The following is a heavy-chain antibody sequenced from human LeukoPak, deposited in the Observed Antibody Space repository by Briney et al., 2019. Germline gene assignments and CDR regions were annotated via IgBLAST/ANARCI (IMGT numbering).Heavy chain of an antibody. Sequence: PGGSLRLSCAASGFTVSSSYMSWVRQAPGKGLEWVSVIYSGGSTYYAGSVKGRFTISRDNSKNTLYLQMNSLRAEDTAVYYCARDSPGQRGSGSYSHWGQGTLVTVSS. CDR3: ARDSPGQRGSGSYSH. J-gene: IGHJ4*02. CDR2: IYSGGST. V-gene: IGHV3-53*01. D-gene: IGHD1-26*01. CDR1: GFTVSSSY.